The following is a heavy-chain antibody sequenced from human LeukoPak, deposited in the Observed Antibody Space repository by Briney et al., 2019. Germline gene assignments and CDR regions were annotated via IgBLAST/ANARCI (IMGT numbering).Heavy chain of an antibody. Sequence: GGSLRLSCAASGFTFSSYGIHWVRQAPGKGLEWVAFIRYDGSNKYYTDSVKGRFTISRDNSKNTLYLQMNSLRAEDTAVYYCARETSILYDSSGSYSYYFDYWGQGTLVTVSS. V-gene: IGHV3-30*02. CDR1: GFTFSSYG. J-gene: IGHJ4*02. CDR2: IRYDGSNK. D-gene: IGHD3-22*01. CDR3: ARETSILYDSSGSYSYYFDY.